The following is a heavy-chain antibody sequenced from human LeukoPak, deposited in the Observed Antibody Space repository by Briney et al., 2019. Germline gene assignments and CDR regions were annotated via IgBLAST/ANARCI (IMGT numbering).Heavy chain of an antibody. J-gene: IGHJ4*02. Sequence: SETLSLTCAVSGGSISSGGYSWSWLRQPPGKGLEWIGYIYHSGSTYYNPSLKSRVTISVDRSKNQFSLKLSSVAAADTAVYYCARGEDFWSGYFTFHYWGQGTLVTVSS. V-gene: IGHV4-30-2*01. CDR2: IYHSGST. CDR1: GGSISSGGYS. CDR3: ARGEDFWSGYFTFHY. D-gene: IGHD3-3*01.